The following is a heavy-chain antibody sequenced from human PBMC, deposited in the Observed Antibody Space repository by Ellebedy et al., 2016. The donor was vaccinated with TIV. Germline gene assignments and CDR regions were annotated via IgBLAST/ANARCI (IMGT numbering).Heavy chain of an antibody. V-gene: IGHV3-21*01. Sequence: PGGSLRLSCAASGFTFSSYTMNWVRQAPGKGLEWVSSISYTTTYIYYADSVRGRFTISRDNAKNSLYLQMNSLRVEDTAVYYCARMLDHYDSSGWGYWGPGTLVTVSS. CDR3: ARMLDHYDSSGWGY. CDR2: ISYTTTYI. J-gene: IGHJ4*02. D-gene: IGHD3-22*01. CDR1: GFTFSSYT.